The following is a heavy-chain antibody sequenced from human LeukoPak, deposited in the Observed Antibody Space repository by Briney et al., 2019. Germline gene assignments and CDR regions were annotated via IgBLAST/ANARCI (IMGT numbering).Heavy chain of an antibody. CDR3: ARFFSYGSGSLDY. Sequence: GGSLRLSCTTSGFTFGDYALSWVRQAPGKGLEWVSVIYSGGSTYYADSVKGRFTISRDNSKNTLYLQMNSLRAEDTAVYYCARFFSYGSGSLDYWGQGTLVTVSS. CDR1: GFTFGDYA. CDR2: IYSGGST. D-gene: IGHD3-10*01. V-gene: IGHV3-66*01. J-gene: IGHJ4*02.